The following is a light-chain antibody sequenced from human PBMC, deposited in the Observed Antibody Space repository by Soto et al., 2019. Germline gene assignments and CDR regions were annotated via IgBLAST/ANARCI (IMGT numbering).Light chain of an antibody. CDR1: QAVNTR. V-gene: IGKV3D-15*01. Sequence: EIVLTQSPATLSSFPGDRVTLSCRASQAVNTRLAWYQHKPGQAPRLLIYLASNRAAGVPARFSGSGSGTDFTLTISSLQSEDSAVYYCQHYNSYSEAFGQGTKVDIK. J-gene: IGKJ1*01. CDR3: QHYNSYSEA. CDR2: LAS.